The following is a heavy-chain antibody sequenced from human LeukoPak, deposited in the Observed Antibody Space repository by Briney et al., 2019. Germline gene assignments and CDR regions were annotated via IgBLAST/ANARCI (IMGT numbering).Heavy chain of an antibody. CDR3: ARGEPDSYGGPVEDY. Sequence: ASVEVSCKASGGTFSSYAISWVRQAPGQGLEWMGGIIPIFGTANYAQKFQGRVTITTDESTSTAYMELSSVTAADTAVYYCARGEPDSYGGPVEDYWGQGTLVTVSS. J-gene: IGHJ4*02. CDR1: GGTFSSYA. CDR2: IIPIFGTA. D-gene: IGHD5-18*01. V-gene: IGHV1-69*05.